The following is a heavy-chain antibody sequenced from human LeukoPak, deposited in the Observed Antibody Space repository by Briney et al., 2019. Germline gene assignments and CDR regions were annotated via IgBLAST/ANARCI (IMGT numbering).Heavy chain of an antibody. CDR2: ISSSGSTI. J-gene: IGHJ4*02. D-gene: IGHD1-26*01. Sequence: GGSLRLSRAASGFTFSSYEMNWVRQAPGKGLEWVSYISSSGSTIYYADSVKGRFTISRDNAKNSLYLQMNSLRAEDTAVYYCARGATDSEEWELPDGDYWGQGTLVTVSS. V-gene: IGHV3-48*03. CDR3: ARGATDSEEWELPDGDY. CDR1: GFTFSSYE.